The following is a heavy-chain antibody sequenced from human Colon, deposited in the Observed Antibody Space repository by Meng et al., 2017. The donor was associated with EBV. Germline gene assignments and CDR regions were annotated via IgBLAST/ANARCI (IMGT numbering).Heavy chain of an antibody. Sequence: QVQLQESGPGLVKPSGTLSLTCAVSGGSLSSRNWWSWVRQPPGKGLEWIGEIYHSGSTNYNPSLKSRVTISVDESKNQFSLRLSSVTAADTAVYYCARVGAYCGGHCYHPRWGQGTLVTVSS. D-gene: IGHD2-21*02. J-gene: IGHJ4*02. V-gene: IGHV4-4*02. CDR1: GGSLSSRNW. CDR2: IYHSGST. CDR3: ARVGAYCGGHCYHPR.